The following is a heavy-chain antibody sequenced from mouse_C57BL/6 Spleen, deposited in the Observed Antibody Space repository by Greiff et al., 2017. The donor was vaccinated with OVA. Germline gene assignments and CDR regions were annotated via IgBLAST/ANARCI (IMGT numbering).Heavy chain of an antibody. CDR3: ARGITTVVGYFDV. J-gene: IGHJ1*03. Sequence: QVQLQQPGAELVRPGSSVKLSCKASGYTFTSYWMHWVKQRPIQGLEWIGNIDPSDSDTHYNQKFKDKATLTVDKSSSTAYMQLSSLTSEDSAVYYCARGITTVVGYFDVWGTGTTVTVSS. D-gene: IGHD1-1*01. V-gene: IGHV1-52*01. CDR2: IDPSDSDT. CDR1: GYTFTSYW.